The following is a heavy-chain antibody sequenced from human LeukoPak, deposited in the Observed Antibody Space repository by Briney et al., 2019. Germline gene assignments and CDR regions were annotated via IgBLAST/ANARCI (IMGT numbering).Heavy chain of an antibody. CDR3: ARHLRSGAVDY. CDR1: GGSFSGYF. Sequence: SETLSLTCAVFGGSFSGYFWSWIRQPPGKGLEWIGEINHSGSTNYNPSLKSRVTISVDTSKNQFSLELSSVTAADTAVYYCARHLRSGAVDYWGQGTLVTVSS. V-gene: IGHV4-34*01. J-gene: IGHJ4*02. D-gene: IGHD4-17*01. CDR2: INHSGST.